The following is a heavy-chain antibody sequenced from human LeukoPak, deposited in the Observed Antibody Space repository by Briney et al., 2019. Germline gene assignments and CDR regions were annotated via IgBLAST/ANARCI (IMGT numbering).Heavy chain of an antibody. D-gene: IGHD4-17*01. Sequence: PGGSLRLSCAASGFTFSSYWMHWVRQAPGKGLVWVSRINTDGSSTSYADSVKGRFTISRDNAKNTLYLQMNSLRAEDTAVYYCARPMTTVPNDAFDIWGQGTMVTVSS. J-gene: IGHJ3*02. CDR2: INTDGSST. V-gene: IGHV3-74*01. CDR1: GFTFSSYW. CDR3: ARPMTTVPNDAFDI.